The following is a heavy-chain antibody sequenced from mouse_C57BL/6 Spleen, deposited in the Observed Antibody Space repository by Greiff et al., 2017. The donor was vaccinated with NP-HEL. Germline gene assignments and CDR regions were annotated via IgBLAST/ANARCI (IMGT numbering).Heavy chain of an antibody. J-gene: IGHJ3*01. CDR1: GYSFTGYY. CDR3: ARDDYGRGPWFAY. CDR2: INPSTGGT. V-gene: IGHV1-42*01. D-gene: IGHD1-1*01. Sequence: VQLKESGPELVKPGASVKISCKASGYSFTGYYMNWVKQSPEKSLEWIGEINPSTGGTTYNQKFKAKATLTVDKSSSTAYMQLKSLTSEDSAVYYCARDDYGRGPWFAYWGQGTLVTVSA.